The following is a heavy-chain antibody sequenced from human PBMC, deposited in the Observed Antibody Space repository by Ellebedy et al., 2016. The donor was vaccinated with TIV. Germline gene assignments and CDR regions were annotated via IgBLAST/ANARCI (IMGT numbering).Heavy chain of an antibody. CDR2: LSNSGSTI. CDR3: ARDARFIDQQHNWFDP. Sequence: GESLKISCAASGFTFSDYYMIWIRQAPGKGLEWVSYLSNSGSTIYYADSVKGRFTISRDNAKNSLSLLMNSLRAEDTAVYYCARDARFIDQQHNWFDPWGQGTLVTVSP. CDR1: GFTFSDYY. D-gene: IGHD2-2*01. V-gene: IGHV3-11*01. J-gene: IGHJ5*02.